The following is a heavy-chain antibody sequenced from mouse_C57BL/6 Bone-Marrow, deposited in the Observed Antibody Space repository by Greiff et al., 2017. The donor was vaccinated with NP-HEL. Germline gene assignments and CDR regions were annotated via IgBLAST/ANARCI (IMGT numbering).Heavy chain of an antibody. D-gene: IGHD2-4*01. CDR3: VRVYYDFPAWFAY. V-gene: IGHV10-1*01. CDR2: IRSKSNNYAT. CDR1: GFSFNTYA. J-gene: IGHJ3*01. Sequence: DVHLVESGGGLVQPKGSLKLSCAASGFSFNTYAMNWVRQAPGKGLEWVARIRSKSNNYATYYADSVKDRFTISRDDSESMLYLQMNNLKTEDTAMYYCVRVYYDFPAWFAYWGQGTLVTVSA.